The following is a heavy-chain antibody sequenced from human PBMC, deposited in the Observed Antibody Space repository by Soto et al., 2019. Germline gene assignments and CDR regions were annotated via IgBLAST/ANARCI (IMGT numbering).Heavy chain of an antibody. CDR3: ARREFSYGSFDY. CDR1: GGSISSRGYY. CDR2: LYYTGGST. Sequence: QLQLQESGPGLLKPSETLSLTCTVSGGSISSRGYYWGWIRQPQGKGLEWIGSLYYTGGSTYHNPSLRSRDTMSVDTSRTQFSLKLSSGTAADPAVYYCARREFSYGSFDYWGQGSLFTVS. J-gene: IGHJ4*02. D-gene: IGHD5-18*01. V-gene: IGHV4-39*01.